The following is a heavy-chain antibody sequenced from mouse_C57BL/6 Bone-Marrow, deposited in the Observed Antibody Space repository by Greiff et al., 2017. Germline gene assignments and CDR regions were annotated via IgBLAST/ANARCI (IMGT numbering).Heavy chain of an antibody. CDR1: GYTFTNYW. CDR3: ARGVYYGNYEDAMDY. CDR2: IYPGGGDT. V-gene: IGHV1-63*01. Sequence: QVQLQQSGAELVRPGTSVKMSCKASGYTFTNYWIGWAKQRPGHGLEWIGDIYPGGGDTNYNGKFKGKATLTADKSSSTAYMQLSSLTSEDSAVYFCARGVYYGNYEDAMDYWGQGTSVTVSS. J-gene: IGHJ4*01. D-gene: IGHD2-1*01.